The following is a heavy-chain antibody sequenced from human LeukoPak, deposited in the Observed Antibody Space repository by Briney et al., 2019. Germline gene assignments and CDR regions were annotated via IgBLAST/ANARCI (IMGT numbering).Heavy chain of an antibody. D-gene: IGHD2-2*01. CDR1: GFTVSSNY. J-gene: IGHJ5*02. Sequence: GGSLRLSCAASGFTVSSNYMNWVRQAPGKGLEWVSAISGSGGSTYYADSVKGRFTISRDNSKNTLYLQMNSLRAEDTAVYYCAKDVPAAAPKPVNWFDPWGQGTLVTVSS. CDR3: AKDVPAAAPKPVNWFDP. CDR2: ISGSGGST. V-gene: IGHV3-23*01.